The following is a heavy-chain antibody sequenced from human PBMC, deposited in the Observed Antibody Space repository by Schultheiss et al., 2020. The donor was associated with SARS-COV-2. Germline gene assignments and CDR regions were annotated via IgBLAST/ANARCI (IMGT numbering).Heavy chain of an antibody. Sequence: SETLSLTCTVSGGSISSGGYYWSWIRQPPGKGLEWIGEINHSGSTNYNPSLKSRVTIPVETSKNQFSLKLSSVTAADTAVYYCARITMIVVVTTHHDAFDIWGQGTMVTVSS. CDR1: GGSISSGGYY. CDR2: INHSGST. V-gene: IGHV4-39*01. J-gene: IGHJ3*02. CDR3: ARITMIVVVTTHHDAFDI. D-gene: IGHD3-22*01.